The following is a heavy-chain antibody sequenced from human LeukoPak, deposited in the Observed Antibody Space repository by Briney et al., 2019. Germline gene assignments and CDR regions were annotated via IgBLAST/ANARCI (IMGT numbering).Heavy chain of an antibody. V-gene: IGHV4-30-4*01. D-gene: IGHD3-22*01. CDR3: ARVGWSGSSGFLDY. CDR2: IYYSGST. J-gene: IGHJ4*02. Sequence: SETLSLTCTVSGGSISRGDYYWSWIRQPPGKGLEWIGYIYYSGSTFYNPSLKSRVTISVDTSKNQFSFKLSSVTAADKAVYYCARVGWSGSSGFLDYWGQGTLVTVSS. CDR1: GGSISRGDYY.